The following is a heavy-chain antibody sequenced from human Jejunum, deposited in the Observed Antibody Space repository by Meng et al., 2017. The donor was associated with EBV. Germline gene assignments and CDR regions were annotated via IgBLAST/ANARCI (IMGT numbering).Heavy chain of an antibody. J-gene: IGHJ4*02. Sequence: VPVVQSGAEVKEPGASLKVSCKASGYTFTNYGVSWVRHAPGQGLEWMGWISAYNGTTDYAQKLQGRVTMTTDTPTSTAYMELRSLRSDDTAVYYCTILSHCDGGICYSYDYWGQGTLVTVSS. CDR2: ISAYNGTT. D-gene: IGHD2-15*01. CDR3: TILSHCDGGICYSYDY. V-gene: IGHV1-18*01. CDR1: GYTFTNYG.